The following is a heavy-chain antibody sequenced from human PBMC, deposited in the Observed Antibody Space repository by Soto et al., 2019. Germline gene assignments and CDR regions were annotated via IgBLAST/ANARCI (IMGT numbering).Heavy chain of an antibody. CDR3: XXXXXXXXS. Sequence: QVQLVQSGAEVKKPGSSVKVSCKASGGTFSSYAISWVRQAPGQGLEWMGGIIPIFGTANYAQKFQGRVTITADESTSTAYLELSXLXXXXXXXXXXXXXXXXXXSWGQGTLVTVSS. CDR1: GGTFSSYA. CDR2: IIPIFGTA. J-gene: IGHJ4*02. V-gene: IGHV1-69*12.